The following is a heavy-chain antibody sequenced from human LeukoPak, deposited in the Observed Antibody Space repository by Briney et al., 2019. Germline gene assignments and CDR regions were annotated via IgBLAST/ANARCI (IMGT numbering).Heavy chain of an antibody. D-gene: IGHD3-22*01. Sequence: SETLSLTCTVSGGSISSYYWSWIRQPPGKGLEWIGYIYYSGSTNYNPSLKSRVTISVDTSKNLFSLKLSSVTAADTAVYYCARTIYYYDSSPGYYFDYWGQGTLVTVSS. J-gene: IGHJ4*02. CDR3: ARTIYYYDSSPGYYFDY. CDR2: IYYSGST. CDR1: GGSISSYY. V-gene: IGHV4-59*01.